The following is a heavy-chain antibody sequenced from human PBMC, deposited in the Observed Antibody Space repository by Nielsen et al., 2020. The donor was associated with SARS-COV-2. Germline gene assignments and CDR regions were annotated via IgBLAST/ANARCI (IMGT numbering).Heavy chain of an antibody. CDR3: ARARATIFGLVMSYGMDV. CDR1: GFTFSSYW. Sequence: GGSLRLSCAASGFTFSSYWMSWVRQAPGKGLEWVATTKQDESEKSYVDSVEGRFTISRDNAKNSLYLQMNSLRAEDTAVYYCARARATIFGLVMSYGMDVWGQGTTVAVSS. D-gene: IGHD3/OR15-3a*01. V-gene: IGHV3-7*05. CDR2: TKQDESEK. J-gene: IGHJ6*02.